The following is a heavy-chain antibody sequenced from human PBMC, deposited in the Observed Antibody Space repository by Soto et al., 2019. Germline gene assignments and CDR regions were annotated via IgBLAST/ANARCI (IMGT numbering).Heavy chain of an antibody. CDR2: ISNSGNT. Sequence: SETLSLTCAVSGGSISSGGYSWSWIRQPPGKGLEWIGYISNSGNTYYNPSLRSRLTLSVDTSKNQFSLKLSSVTAADTAVYYCAREVPGDYFDNWGQGTLVTVSS. J-gene: IGHJ4*02. CDR3: AREVPGDYFDN. CDR1: GGSISSGGYS. D-gene: IGHD3-10*01. V-gene: IGHV4-30-2*05.